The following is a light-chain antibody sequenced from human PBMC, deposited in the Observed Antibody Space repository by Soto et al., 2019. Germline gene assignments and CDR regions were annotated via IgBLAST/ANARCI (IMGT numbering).Light chain of an antibody. CDR1: SSDVGGYNY. CDR3: SSYTSSSTNVV. Sequence: QSVLTQPASVSGSHGQSITISCTGTSSDVGGYNYVSWYQQHPGKAPKLMIYDVSNRPSGVSNRFSGSKSGNTASLTISGLQAEDEADYYCSSYTSSSTNVVFGGGTKLTVL. V-gene: IGLV2-14*01. CDR2: DVS. J-gene: IGLJ2*01.